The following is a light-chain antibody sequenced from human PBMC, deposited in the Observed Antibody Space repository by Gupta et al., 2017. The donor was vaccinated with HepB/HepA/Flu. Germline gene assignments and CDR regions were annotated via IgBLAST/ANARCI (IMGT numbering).Light chain of an antibody. CDR2: GNN. CDR3: QSYDISLSGYV. J-gene: IGLJ1*01. CDR1: ISNSGAGYW. Sequence: QSVLTQPPSVPGAPGPRVTISCTGSISNSGAGYWVHWYQKVPGTAPTLLINGNNNRPSGVSERFSGSKSGTSASLAITGLQAEDEADYYCQSYDISLSGYVFGTGTKVTVL. V-gene: IGLV1-40*01.